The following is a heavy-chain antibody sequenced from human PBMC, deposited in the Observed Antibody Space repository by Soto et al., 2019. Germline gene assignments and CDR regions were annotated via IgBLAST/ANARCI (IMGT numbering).Heavy chain of an antibody. CDR3: ARTYLYSSSSFYAFDI. D-gene: IGHD6-6*01. J-gene: IGHJ3*02. V-gene: IGHV1-2*04. CDR1: GYTFTGYY. Sequence: ASVKVSCKASGYTFTGYYMHWVRQAPGQGLEWMGWINPNSGGTNYAQKFQGWVTMTRETSISTAYMELSRLRSDDTAVYYCARTYLYSSSSFYAFDIWGQGTMVTVSS. CDR2: INPNSGGT.